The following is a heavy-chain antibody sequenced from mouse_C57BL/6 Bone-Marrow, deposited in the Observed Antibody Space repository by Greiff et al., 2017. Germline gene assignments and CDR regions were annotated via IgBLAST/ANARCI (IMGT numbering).Heavy chain of an antibody. CDR1: GYTFTSYG. CDR2: IYPRSGNT. Sequence: QVQLQQSGAELARPGASVKLSCKASGYTFTSYGISWVKQRTGQGLEWIGEIYPRSGNTYYNEKFKGKATLTADKSSSTAYMELRSLTSEDSAVYFCARFYYGNYVVFYAMDYWGQGTSVTVSS. V-gene: IGHV1-81*01. D-gene: IGHD2-1*01. J-gene: IGHJ4*01. CDR3: ARFYYGNYVVFYAMDY.